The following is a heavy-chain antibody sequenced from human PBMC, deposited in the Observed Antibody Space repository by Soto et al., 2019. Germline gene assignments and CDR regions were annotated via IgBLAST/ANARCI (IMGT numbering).Heavy chain of an antibody. CDR2: INHSGST. Sequence: SETLSLTCAVYGGSFSGYYWSWIRQPPGKGLEWIGEINHSGSTNYNPSLKSRVTISVDTSKNQFSLKLSSVTAADTAVYYCARVKKRITMVRGVRHKYYFDYWGQGTLVTVSS. CDR3: ARVKKRITMVRGVRHKYYFDY. D-gene: IGHD3-10*01. CDR1: GGSFSGYY. V-gene: IGHV4-34*01. J-gene: IGHJ4*02.